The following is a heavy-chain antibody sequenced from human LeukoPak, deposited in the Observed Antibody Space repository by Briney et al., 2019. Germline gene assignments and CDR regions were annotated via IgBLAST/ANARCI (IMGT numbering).Heavy chain of an antibody. Sequence: SETLSLTCTVSGGSISNYYWSCIRQPAGKGLEWIGRMYSSGSTNYNPSFKSRVTMLADTSKNQLSLKLTSATAADTAVYYCARDSDKQPNWFDPWGQGTLVTVSS. J-gene: IGHJ5*02. D-gene: IGHD1/OR15-1a*01. CDR1: GGSISNYY. CDR3: ARDSDKQPNWFDP. CDR2: MYSSGST. V-gene: IGHV4-4*07.